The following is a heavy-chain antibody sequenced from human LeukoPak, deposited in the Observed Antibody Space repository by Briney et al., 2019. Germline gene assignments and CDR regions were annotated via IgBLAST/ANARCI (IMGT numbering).Heavy chain of an antibody. CDR1: GFIFNSYG. V-gene: IGHV3-30*18. J-gene: IGHJ6*04. D-gene: IGHD5-18*01. CDR3: AKDTAHRYYGMDV. Sequence: GGSLRLSCAASGFIFNSYGMHWVRQAPGKGLEWVAVISYDGSNKYYADSVKGRFTISRDNSKNTLYLQMNSLRAEDTAVYYCAKDTAHRYYGMDVWGKGTTVTVSS. CDR2: ISYDGSNK.